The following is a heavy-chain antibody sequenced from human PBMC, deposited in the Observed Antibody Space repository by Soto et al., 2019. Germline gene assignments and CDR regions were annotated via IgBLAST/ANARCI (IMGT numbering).Heavy chain of an antibody. D-gene: IGHD2-2*01. CDR1: GGSISSYY. J-gene: IGHJ5*02. V-gene: IGHV4-59*01. Sequence: RASETLSLTCTVSGGSISSYYWSWIRQPPGKGLEWIGYIYYSGSTNYNPSLKSRVTIAVDTSKNQFSLKLSSVTAADTAVYYCARPSVVVPAAHIWFDHWGQGTLVTVSS. CDR3: ARPSVVVPAAHIWFDH. CDR2: IYYSGST.